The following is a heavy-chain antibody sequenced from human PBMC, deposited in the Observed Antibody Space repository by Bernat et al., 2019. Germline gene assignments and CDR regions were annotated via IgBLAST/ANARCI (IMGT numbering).Heavy chain of an antibody. V-gene: IGHV4-30-4*01. CDR3: ARGLPNYDFWSGYYPLFDY. CDR2: IYYSGST. D-gene: IGHD3-3*01. J-gene: IGHJ4*02. Sequence: QVQLQESGPGLVKPSQTLSLTCTVSGGSISSGDYYWSWIRQPPGKGLEWIGYIYYSGSTYYNPSLKSRVTISVDTSKNQFSLKLSSVTAADTAVYYCARGLPNYDFWSGYYPLFDYWGQGTLVTVSS. CDR1: GGSISSGDYY.